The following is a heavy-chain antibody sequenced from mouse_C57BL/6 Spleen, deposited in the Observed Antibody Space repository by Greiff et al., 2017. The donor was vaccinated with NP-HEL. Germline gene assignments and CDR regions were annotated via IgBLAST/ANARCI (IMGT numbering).Heavy chain of an antibody. CDR3: ARQGPAWFAY. Sequence: VQLQESGPELVKPGASVKISCKASGYAFSSSWMHWVKQRPGKGLEWIGRIYPGDGDTNYNGKFKGKATLTADKSSSTAYMQLSSLTSEDSAVYFCARQGPAWFAYWGQGTLVTVAA. V-gene: IGHV1-82*01. CDR1: GYAFSSSW. CDR2: IYPGDGDT. D-gene: IGHD3-3*01. J-gene: IGHJ3*01.